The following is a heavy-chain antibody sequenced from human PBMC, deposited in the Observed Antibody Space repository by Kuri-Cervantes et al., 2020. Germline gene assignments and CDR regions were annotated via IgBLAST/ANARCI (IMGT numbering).Heavy chain of an antibody. CDR3: AKGGSYFNYYGMDV. CDR1: RFNLKSYA. Sequence: GGSLRLSCAASRFNLKSYAMSWVRQAPGKGLEWVTVTSFDRSNENSADSAKGRLTVSRDNSKNTLYLQMNSLRAEDTAVYYCAKGGSYFNYYGMDVWGQGTTVTVSS. D-gene: IGHD1-26*01. V-gene: IGHV3-30-3*01. J-gene: IGHJ6*02. CDR2: TSFDRSNE.